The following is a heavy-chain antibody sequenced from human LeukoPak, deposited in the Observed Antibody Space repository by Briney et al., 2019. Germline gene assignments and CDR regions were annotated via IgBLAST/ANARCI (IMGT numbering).Heavy chain of an antibody. CDR2: IYTSGST. D-gene: IGHD1-26*01. CDR3: ARSIVGAMDY. J-gene: IGHJ4*02. V-gene: IGHV4-61*02. CDR1: GGSISSGSYY. Sequence: SQTLSLTCTVSGGSISSGSYYWSWIRQPAGKGLEWIGRIYTSGSTNYNPSLKSRVTISVDTSRNQFSLKLSSVTAADTAVYYCARSIVGAMDYWGQGTLVTVSS.